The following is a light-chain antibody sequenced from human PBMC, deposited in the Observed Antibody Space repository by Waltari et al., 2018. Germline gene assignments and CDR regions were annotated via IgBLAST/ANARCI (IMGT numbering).Light chain of an antibody. CDR2: DVN. V-gene: IGLV2-14*01. CDR3: SSYTSSRAIFV. J-gene: IGLJ1*01. CDR1: GSDVGGYDY. Sequence: QSAPTQPASVSGSPGQSITISCTGTGSDVGGYDYVSWYQRHPGKVPKVMIYDVNKRPSGVSDRFSGSKSGYTASLTISGLQAQDEADYYCSSYTSSRAIFVFGIGTKVTVL.